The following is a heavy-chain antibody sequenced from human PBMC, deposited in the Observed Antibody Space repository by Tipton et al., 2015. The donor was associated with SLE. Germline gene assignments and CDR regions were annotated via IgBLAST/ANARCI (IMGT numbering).Heavy chain of an antibody. J-gene: IGHJ4*02. D-gene: IGHD3-9*01. CDR1: GFTFSSYW. Sequence: SLRLSCAASGFTFSSYWMHWVRQAPGKGLMWVSRINSDGSSTNYADSVKGRFTISRDNAKNTLYLQLNSLRAEDTAVYYCTRGFFDWLLAPGYFDYWGQGTLVTVSS. CDR3: TRGFFDWLLAPGYFDY. V-gene: IGHV3-74*01. CDR2: INSDGSST.